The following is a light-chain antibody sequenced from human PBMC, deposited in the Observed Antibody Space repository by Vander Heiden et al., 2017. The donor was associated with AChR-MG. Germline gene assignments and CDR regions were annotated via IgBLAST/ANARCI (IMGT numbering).Light chain of an antibody. V-gene: IGKV1-5*01. CDR2: DAS. CDR1: QSISSW. J-gene: IGKJ1*01. Sequence: DIRMTQSPSTLSASVGDRVTITCRASQSISSWLAWYQQKPGKAPKLLIYDASSLESGVPSRFSGSGSGTEFTLTISSLQPDDFATYYCQQKETFGQGTKVEIK. CDR3: QQKET.